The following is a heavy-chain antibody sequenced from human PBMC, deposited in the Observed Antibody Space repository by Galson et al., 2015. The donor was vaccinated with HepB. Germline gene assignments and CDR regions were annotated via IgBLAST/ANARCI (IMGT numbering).Heavy chain of an antibody. V-gene: IGHV3-23*01. CDR2: ISGRGGDT. CDR3: AKDARVRWLQLGLDY. J-gene: IGHJ4*02. Sequence: SLRLSCAASGFTFSSYAMNWVRQAPGKGLEWVSSISGRGGDTYYADSVKGRFTISRDNSNNTLYLQMNSLRAEDTAVYYCAKDARVRWLQLGLDYWGQGTLVTVSS. CDR1: GFTFSSYA. D-gene: IGHD5-24*01.